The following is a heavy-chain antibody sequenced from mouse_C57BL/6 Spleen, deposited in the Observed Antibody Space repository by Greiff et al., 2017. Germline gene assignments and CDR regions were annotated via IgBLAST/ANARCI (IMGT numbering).Heavy chain of an antibody. D-gene: IGHD1-1*01. CDR2: ISPYSGTT. Sequence: VHVKQSGPELVKPGASVKISCKASGYSFTDYNMNWVQQSHGKSLEWIGVISPYSGTTSYNQKFKGKATLTVDQSSNTAYMQLNILTSEDSAVYYCARSGSSQDYIDYGGQGTTLTVAA. CDR1: GYSFTDYN. J-gene: IGHJ2*01. CDR3: ARSGSSQDYIDY. V-gene: IGHV1-39*01.